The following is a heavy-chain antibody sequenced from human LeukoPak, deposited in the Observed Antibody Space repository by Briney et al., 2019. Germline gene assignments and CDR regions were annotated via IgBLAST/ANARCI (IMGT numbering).Heavy chain of an antibody. J-gene: IGHJ4*02. CDR1: GGSFSGYY. CDR3: ARGKYSSGWYGSY. Sequence: SETLSLTCAVYGGSFSGYYWSWIRQPPGKGLEWVGEINHSGSTNYNPSLKSRVTISVDTSKNQFSLKLSSVTAADTAVYYCARGKYSSGWYGSYWGQGTLVTVSS. V-gene: IGHV4-34*01. D-gene: IGHD6-19*01. CDR2: INHSGST.